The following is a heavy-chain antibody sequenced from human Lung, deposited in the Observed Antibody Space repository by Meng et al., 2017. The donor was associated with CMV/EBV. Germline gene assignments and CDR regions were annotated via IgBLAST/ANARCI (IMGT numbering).Heavy chain of an antibody. Sequence: VQVQASGQGLVKPSGTRSSPCCVSVVSISGDVRWTWVRQTPGKGLEWIGDMDDSGSTNYNPSLNSRISISLDKSKNHFSLKVNSVTAADTAVYYCARGKQDAWELLAYWGQGALVTVSS. CDR3: ARGKQDAWELLAY. CDR2: MDDSGST. D-gene: IGHD1-26*01. J-gene: IGHJ4*02. V-gene: IGHV4-4*02. CDR1: VVSISGDVR.